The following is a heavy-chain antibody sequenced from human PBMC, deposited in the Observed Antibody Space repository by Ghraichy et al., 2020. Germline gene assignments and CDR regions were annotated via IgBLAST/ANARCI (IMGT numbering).Heavy chain of an antibody. J-gene: IGHJ4*02. CDR2: TYNRTKWHN. D-gene: IGHD3-22*01. V-gene: IGHV6-1*01. CDR1: GDSVSTKYAA. Sequence: SQTLSLTCAISGDSVSTKYAAWNWIRQSPSRGLEWLGRTYNRTKWHNEYAVSVESRITINPDTSKNQFSLQLTSVTPEDTAVYYCARDYDQSFDSWGQGTLVTVSS. CDR3: ARDYDQSFDS.